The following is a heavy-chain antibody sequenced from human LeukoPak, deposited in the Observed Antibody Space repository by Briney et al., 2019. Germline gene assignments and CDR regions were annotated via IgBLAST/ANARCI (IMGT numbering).Heavy chain of an antibody. CDR2: INTDGSST. J-gene: IGHJ4*02. CDR1: GFTFTGYW. Sequence: PGGSLRLSCAASGFTFTGYWLHWVRQPPGKGLVWVSHINTDGSSTTYADSVKGRFTISRDSTKNTLYLQMNSLRAEHTALYYCVRGPYYYDNRAFLSRHWGQGALVTVSS. D-gene: IGHD3-22*01. CDR3: VRGPYYYDNRAFLSRH. V-gene: IGHV3-74*01.